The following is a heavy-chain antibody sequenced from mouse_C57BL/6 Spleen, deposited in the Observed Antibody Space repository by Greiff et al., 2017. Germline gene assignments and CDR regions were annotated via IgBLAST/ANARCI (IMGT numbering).Heavy chain of an antibody. Sequence: EVQLQESGPGLVKPSQSLSLTCSVTGYSITSGYYWNWIRQFPGNKLEWMGYISYDGSNNYNPSLKNRISITRDTTKNQFFLKLNSVTTEETATYYCAREREAVDYWGQGTTLTVSS. V-gene: IGHV3-6*01. CDR1: GYSITSGYY. J-gene: IGHJ2*01. CDR3: AREREAVDY. CDR2: ISYDGSN.